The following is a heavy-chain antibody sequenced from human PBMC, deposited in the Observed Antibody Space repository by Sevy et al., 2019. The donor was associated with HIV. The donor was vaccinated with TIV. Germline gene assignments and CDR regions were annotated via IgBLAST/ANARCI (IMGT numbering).Heavy chain of an antibody. CDR2: INESGIT. CDR3: ARSPPDGVGPGAPSWFDP. V-gene: IGHV4-34*01. D-gene: IGHD2-2*01. J-gene: IGHJ5*02. CDR1: DGSFSGYY. Sequence: SETLSLTCSVHDGSFSGYYWNWIRQLPGKGLEWIGEINESGITYYNPAPKSRVTISVDTSTKQFYLNLNSVTVVDSAVYSCARSPPDGVGPGAPSWFDPWGQGTLVTVSS.